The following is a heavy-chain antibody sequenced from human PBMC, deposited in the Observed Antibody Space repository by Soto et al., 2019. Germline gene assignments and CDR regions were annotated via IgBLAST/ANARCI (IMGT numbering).Heavy chain of an antibody. J-gene: IGHJ4*02. D-gene: IGHD2-2*01. Sequence: GASVKVSCKASGYTFTSYAMHWVRQAPGQRLEWMGWINAGNGNTKYSQKFQGRVTITRDTSASTAYMELSSLRSEDTAVYYCARATLLYCSSTSCYAQGGVIDYWGQGTLVTVSS. CDR2: INAGNGNT. CDR3: ARATLLYCSSTSCYAQGGVIDY. V-gene: IGHV1-3*01. CDR1: GYTFTSYA.